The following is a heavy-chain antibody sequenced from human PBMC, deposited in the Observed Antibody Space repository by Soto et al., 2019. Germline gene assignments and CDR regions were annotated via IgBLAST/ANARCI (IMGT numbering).Heavy chain of an antibody. Sequence: SETLSLTCAVYGGCFSGYYWGWIRQPPGKGLEWIGEINHSGSTNYNPSLKSRVTISVDTSKNQFSLKLSSVTAADTAVYYCARGGVAARPLGYWGQGTLVTVSS. CDR1: GGCFSGYY. CDR2: INHSGST. CDR3: ARGGVAARPLGY. J-gene: IGHJ4*02. V-gene: IGHV4-34*01. D-gene: IGHD6-6*01.